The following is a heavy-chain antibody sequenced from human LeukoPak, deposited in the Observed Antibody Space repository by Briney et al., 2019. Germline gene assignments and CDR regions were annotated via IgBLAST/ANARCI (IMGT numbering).Heavy chain of an antibody. CDR3: AKITKATTPNY. J-gene: IGHJ4*02. D-gene: IGHD4-17*01. V-gene: IGHV3-23*01. Sequence: GGSLRLSCAVSGLTFSNYAMNWVRQASGRGLEWVSGITDSGRKTYYADSVKGRFSISRDNSRNTVYLQMSDLRAEDTAVYYCAKITKATTPNYWGQGTLVTVSS. CDR1: GLTFSNYA. CDR2: ITDSGRKT.